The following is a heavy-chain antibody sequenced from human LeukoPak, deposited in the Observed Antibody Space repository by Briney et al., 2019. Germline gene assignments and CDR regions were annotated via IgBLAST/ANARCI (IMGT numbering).Heavy chain of an antibody. CDR3: ARSPPHNYVSGLDAFDI. D-gene: IGHD3-10*01. J-gene: IGHJ3*02. CDR2: FYYSGST. CDR1: GGSISGYY. Sequence: PSETLSLTCTVSGGSISGYYWSWIRQPPGKGLEWIGYFYYSGSTNYNPSLKSRVTISVGTSKNQFSLKLSSVTAADAAVYYCARSPPHNYVSGLDAFDIWGQGTMVTVSS. V-gene: IGHV4-59*01.